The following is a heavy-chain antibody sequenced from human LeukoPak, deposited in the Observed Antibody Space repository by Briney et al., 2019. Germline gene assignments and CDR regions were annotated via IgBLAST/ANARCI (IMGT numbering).Heavy chain of an antibody. CDR1: GFSFTTYW. D-gene: IGHD6-13*01. V-gene: IGHV3-74*01. J-gene: IGHJ4*02. Sequence: GGSLRLSSAPSGFSFTTYWMHWVRQAPGEGLVWVSQINTDGNSTTYADSVKGRFTVSRDNAKNTLYLQMNSLRAEDTAVYYCARELASGDWGQGTLVTVSS. CDR2: INTDGNST. CDR3: ARELASGD.